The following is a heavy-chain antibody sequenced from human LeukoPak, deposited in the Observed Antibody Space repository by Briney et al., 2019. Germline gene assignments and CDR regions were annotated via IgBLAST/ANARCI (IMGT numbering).Heavy chain of an antibody. V-gene: IGHV3-64*01. CDR2: ISSNGGST. CDR3: ARATGPSSMDV. Sequence: GGSLRLSCAASGVTFSSYAMHWVRQAPGKGLEYVSAISSNGGSTYYANSVKGRFTISRDNSKNTLYLQMGSLRAEDMAVYYCARATGPSSMDVWGKGTTVTISS. J-gene: IGHJ6*04. D-gene: IGHD1-14*01. CDR1: GVTFSSYA.